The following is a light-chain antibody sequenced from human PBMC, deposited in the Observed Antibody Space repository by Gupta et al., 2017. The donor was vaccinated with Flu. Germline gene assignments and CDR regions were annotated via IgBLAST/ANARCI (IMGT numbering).Light chain of an antibody. CDR3: QRRSYWPWT. CDR1: QSVRSY. Sequence: EIVLTQSPATLSLSPGERATLSCRASQSVRSYLAWYQQKPGQAPRLLIYDASNRATGIPARFSGSGSGTEFTLTISSLAPEDFAVYYCQRRSYWPWTFGQGTKVEIK. V-gene: IGKV3-11*01. J-gene: IGKJ1*01. CDR2: DAS.